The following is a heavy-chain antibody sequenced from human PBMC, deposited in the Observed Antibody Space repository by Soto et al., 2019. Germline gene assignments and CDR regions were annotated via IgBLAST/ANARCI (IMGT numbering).Heavy chain of an antibody. J-gene: IGHJ6*02. CDR3: ARGSTYDFWSGYIYYSMDV. V-gene: IGHV3-7*01. CDR2: INQDGSEK. D-gene: IGHD3-3*01. Sequence: EVQVMESGGGLVQPGGSLRLSCAASGFTFRSYWLNWVRQAPGKGLEWVANINQDGSEKYYVDSVKGRFTISRDNAKNSLYLQMNSLRVEDTAVYYCARGSTYDFWSGYIYYSMDVWGQATTVTVSS. CDR1: GFTFRSYW.